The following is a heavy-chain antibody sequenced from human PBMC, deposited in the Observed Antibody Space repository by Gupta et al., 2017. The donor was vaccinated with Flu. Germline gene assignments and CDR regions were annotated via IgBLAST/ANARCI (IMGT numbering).Heavy chain of an antibody. V-gene: IGHV1-2*02. D-gene: IGHD2-15*01. CDR2: VHANSGQT. CDR1: GYTFINYY. J-gene: IGHJ4*02. Sequence: QMQLVQSGAEAKKPGASVKVSCKASGYTFINYYMHWVRQAPGRGLEWMGWVHANSGQTFYAEKFQGRATMTRDTSSTTSSMELRRLTSADTAVYYCARSTVENFDLWGQGTLVTVSS. CDR3: ARSTVENFDL.